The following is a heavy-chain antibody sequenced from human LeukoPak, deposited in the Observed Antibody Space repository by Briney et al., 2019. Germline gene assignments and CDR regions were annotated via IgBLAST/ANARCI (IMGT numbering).Heavy chain of an antibody. Sequence: ASVKVSCKASGYTFSGYYMHWVRQAPGQGLEWMGWINPKSGDTDYAQKFQGRVTMTRDTSISTAYMELSRLRSEDTAVYYCARDDPYYYDSSGSYVYWGQGTLVTVSS. CDR1: GYTFSGYY. V-gene: IGHV1-2*02. CDR2: INPKSGDT. CDR3: ARDDPYYYDSSGSYVY. D-gene: IGHD3-22*01. J-gene: IGHJ4*02.